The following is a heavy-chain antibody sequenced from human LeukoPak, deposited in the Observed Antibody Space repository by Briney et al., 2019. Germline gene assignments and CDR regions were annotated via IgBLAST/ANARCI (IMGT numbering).Heavy chain of an antibody. CDR3: ARAWDFCSGSNRGYFDY. V-gene: IGHV4-31*03. J-gene: IGHJ4*02. Sequence: SQTLSLTCTVSGGSISSGGYDSSSIRQHPGKGLEWIGYFYYSGSTYYHPSLKSRVTISVDTSKNQFSLKLSSVTAADTAVYYCARAWDFCSGSNRGYFDYWGQGTLVSVSS. CDR1: GGSISSGGYD. D-gene: IGHD3-3*01. CDR2: FYYSGST.